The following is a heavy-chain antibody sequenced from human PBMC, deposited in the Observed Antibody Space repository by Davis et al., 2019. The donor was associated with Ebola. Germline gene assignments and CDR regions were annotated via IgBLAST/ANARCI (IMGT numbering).Heavy chain of an antibody. D-gene: IGHD3-9*01. Sequence: GGSLRLSCAASGFPFSNYGMHWVRQAPGKGLEWVAFIRYDGSKKYYADSVKGRFTISRDNAKNSLYLQMNSLRDEDTAVYYCARDRPDYYDILTGYYGLDYWGQGTLVTVSS. CDR2: IRYDGSKK. J-gene: IGHJ4*02. CDR3: ARDRPDYYDILTGYYGLDY. CDR1: GFPFSNYG. V-gene: IGHV3-30*02.